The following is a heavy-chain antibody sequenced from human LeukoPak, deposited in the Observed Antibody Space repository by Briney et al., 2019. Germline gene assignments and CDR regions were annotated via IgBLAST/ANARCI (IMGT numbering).Heavy chain of an antibody. CDR2: IWYDGSNK. J-gene: IGHJ4*02. V-gene: IGHV3-33*01. D-gene: IGHD5-18*01. Sequence: GGSLRLSCAASGFTFSSYGMHWVRQAPGKGLEWVAVIWYDGSNKYYADSVKGRFTISRDNSKNTLYLQINSLRAEDTAVYYCARGNKGYSYAMDYWGQGTLVTVSS. CDR1: GFTFSSYG. CDR3: ARGNKGYSYAMDY.